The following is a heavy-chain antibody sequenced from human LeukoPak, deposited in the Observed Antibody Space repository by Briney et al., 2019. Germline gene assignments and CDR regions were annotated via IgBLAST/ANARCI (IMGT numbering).Heavy chain of an antibody. Sequence: PSETLSLTCAVYGGSFSGYYWSWIRQPPGKGLEWIGEINHSGSTNYNPSLKSRVTISVDTSKNQFSLKLSSVTAADTAVYYCAREYYYDSSGKDYWGQGTLVTVSS. CDR2: INHSGST. J-gene: IGHJ4*02. D-gene: IGHD3-22*01. CDR1: GGSFSGYY. CDR3: AREYYYDSSGKDY. V-gene: IGHV4-34*01.